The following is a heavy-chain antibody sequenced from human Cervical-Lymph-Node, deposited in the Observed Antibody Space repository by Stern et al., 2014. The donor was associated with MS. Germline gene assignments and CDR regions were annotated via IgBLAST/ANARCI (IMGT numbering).Heavy chain of an antibody. CDR2: ITWNRGVT. J-gene: IGHJ4*02. D-gene: IGHD1-14*01. Sequence: VQLVESGGGSVQPGRSLRLSCVASGFIFDDYAMHWVRQAPGKGLEWVSGITWNRGVTGYADSVKGRFTIFRDNAKKSLFLQMDRLGLEDTALYYCAKDRRTGISSFDYWGQGTLVTVSS. V-gene: IGHV3-9*01. CDR3: AKDRRTGISSFDY. CDR1: GFIFDDYA.